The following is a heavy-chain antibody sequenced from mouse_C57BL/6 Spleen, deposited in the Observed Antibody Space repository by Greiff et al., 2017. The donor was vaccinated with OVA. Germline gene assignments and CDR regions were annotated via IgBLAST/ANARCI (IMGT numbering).Heavy chain of an antibody. V-gene: IGHV6-3*01. D-gene: IGHD1-1*01. CDR3: TDIFPYYYGSSYWYFDV. Sequence: EVKLVESGGGLVQPGGSMKLSCVASGFTFSNYWMNWVRQSPEKGLEWVAQIRLKSDNYATHYAESVKGRFTISRDDSKSSVYLQMNNLRAEDTGIYYCTDIFPYYYGSSYWYFDVWGTGTTVTVSS. CDR2: IRLKSDNYAT. J-gene: IGHJ1*03. CDR1: GFTFSNYW.